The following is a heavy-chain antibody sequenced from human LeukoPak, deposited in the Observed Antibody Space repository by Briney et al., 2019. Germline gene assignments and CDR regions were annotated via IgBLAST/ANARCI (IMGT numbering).Heavy chain of an antibody. Sequence: PGGSLRLSCAASGFTASSNYMSWVRQAPGKGLEWVSVIYSGGSTYYADSVKGRFTISRDNSKNTLYLQMNSLRAEDTAVYYCARGLYSGSYYEYAFDIWGQGTMVTVSS. V-gene: IGHV3-53*01. J-gene: IGHJ3*02. D-gene: IGHD1-26*01. CDR2: IYSGGST. CDR3: ARGLYSGSYYEYAFDI. CDR1: GFTASSNY.